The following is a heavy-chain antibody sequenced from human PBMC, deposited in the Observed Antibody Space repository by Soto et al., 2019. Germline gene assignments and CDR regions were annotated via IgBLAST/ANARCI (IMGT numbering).Heavy chain of an antibody. D-gene: IGHD7-27*01. Sequence: QVHLAQSGGTLVKPGGSLRLSCTASGFTFSDYYMSWIRQAPGKGLEWVSWISTTGSDTYYADSVKGRFTISRDNAKTSMFLQMNSLRDEDTAIYYCARGLTGDLDYWGQGSLVTVSS. CDR2: ISTTGSDT. J-gene: IGHJ4*02. CDR3: ARGLTGDLDY. CDR1: GFTFSDYY. V-gene: IGHV3-11*01.